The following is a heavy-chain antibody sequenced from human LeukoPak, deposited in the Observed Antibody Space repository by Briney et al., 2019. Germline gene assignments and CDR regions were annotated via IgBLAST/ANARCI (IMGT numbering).Heavy chain of an antibody. J-gene: IGHJ4*02. D-gene: IGHD6-25*01. CDR2: INNGGTDT. CDR3: AKENGIAAGTLDY. Sequence: GGSLRLSCAASGFTFSSYAMTWVRQAPGKGLEWVSSINNGGTDTYYEDSVKGRFTISRDNSKNTLYLQMNSLRAEDTAVYYCAKENGIAAGTLDYWGQGTLVTVSS. CDR1: GFTFSSYA. V-gene: IGHV3-23*01.